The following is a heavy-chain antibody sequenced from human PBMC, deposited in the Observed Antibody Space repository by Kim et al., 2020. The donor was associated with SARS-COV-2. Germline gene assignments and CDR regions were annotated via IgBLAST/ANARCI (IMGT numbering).Heavy chain of an antibody. CDR2: IYYSGST. J-gene: IGHJ5*02. V-gene: IGHV4-59*08. D-gene: IGHD6-13*01. CDR3: ARRVAAGRLDP. CDR1: GGSISSYY. Sequence: SETLSLTCTVSGGSISSYYWSWIRQPPGKGLEWIGYIYYSGSTNYNPSLKSRVTISVDTSKNQFSLKLSSVTAADTAVYYCARRVAAGRLDPWGQGTLVTVSS.